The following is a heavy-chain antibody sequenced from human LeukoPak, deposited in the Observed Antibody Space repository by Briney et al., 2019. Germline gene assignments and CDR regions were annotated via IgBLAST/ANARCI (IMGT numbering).Heavy chain of an antibody. CDR3: ARVGYYYDSSGYNGY. Sequence: PGGSLRLFCAASGFTFSSYAMSWVRQAPGKGLEWVSAISGSGGSTYYADSVKGRFTISRDNSKNTLYLQMNSLRAEDTAVYYCARVGYYYDSSGYNGYWGQGTLVTVSS. D-gene: IGHD3-22*01. CDR2: ISGSGGST. V-gene: IGHV3-23*01. CDR1: GFTFSSYA. J-gene: IGHJ4*02.